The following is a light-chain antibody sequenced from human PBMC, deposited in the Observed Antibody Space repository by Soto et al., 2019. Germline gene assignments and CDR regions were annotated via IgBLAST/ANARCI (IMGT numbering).Light chain of an antibody. J-gene: IGKJ1*01. CDR3: QQYNSFWT. V-gene: IGKV1-5*01. CDR1: KSISTW. CDR2: DAS. Sequence: DIPMTRPPSPLSASVGDRVTITCRASKSISTWLAWYRQKPGKARKLLIYDASYLERGVPSRFSGSGSGTEFTLTISSLQPDDLATYYCQQYNSFWTFGQGTKVEI.